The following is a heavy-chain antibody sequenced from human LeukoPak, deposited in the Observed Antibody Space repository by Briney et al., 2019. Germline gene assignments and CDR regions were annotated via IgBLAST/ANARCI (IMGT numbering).Heavy chain of an antibody. V-gene: IGHV3-30*03. D-gene: IGHD3-10*01. CDR3: ARDSGPYGSGSLFDY. CDR2: ISYDGSNK. Sequence: SGGSLRLSCAASGFTFSSYGMHWVRQAPGKGLEWVAVISYDGSNKYYADSVKGRFTISRDNSKNTLYLQMNSLRAEDTAVYYCARDSGPYGSGSLFDYWGQGTLVTVSS. CDR1: GFTFSSYG. J-gene: IGHJ4*02.